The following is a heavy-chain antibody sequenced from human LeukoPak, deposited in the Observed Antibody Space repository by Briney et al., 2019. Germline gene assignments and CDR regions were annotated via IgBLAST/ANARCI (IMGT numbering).Heavy chain of an antibody. CDR1: GYTFTSYG. J-gene: IGHJ6*03. CDR2: ISAYNGNT. Sequence: GASVKVSCKASGYTFTSYGISWVRQAPGQGLEWMGWISAYNGNTNYAQKLQGRVTMTTDTPTSTAYMELRSLRSDDTAVYYCARDHYDIFDYYYYYMDVWGKGTTVTVSS. D-gene: IGHD3-22*01. V-gene: IGHV1-18*01. CDR3: ARDHYDIFDYYYYYMDV.